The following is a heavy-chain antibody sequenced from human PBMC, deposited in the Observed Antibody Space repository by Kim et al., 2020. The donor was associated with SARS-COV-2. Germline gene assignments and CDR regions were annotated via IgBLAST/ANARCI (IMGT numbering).Heavy chain of an antibody. Sequence: SETLSLTCTVSGGSISSYYWSWIRQPPGKGLEWIGYIYYSGSTNYNPSLKSRVTISVDTSKNQFSLKLSSVTAADTAVYYCARGSQDFWSGYNLYYYYYMDVWGKGTTVTVSS. J-gene: IGHJ6*03. D-gene: IGHD3-3*01. CDR1: GGSISSYY. CDR3: ARGSQDFWSGYNLYYYYYMDV. V-gene: IGHV4-59*01. CDR2: IYYSGST.